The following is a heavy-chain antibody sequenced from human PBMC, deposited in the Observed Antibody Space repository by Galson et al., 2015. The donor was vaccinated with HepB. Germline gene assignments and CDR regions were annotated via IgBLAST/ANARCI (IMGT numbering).Heavy chain of an antibody. Sequence: SLRLSCAASGFTFSSYAMSWVRQAPGKGLEWVSGISGSGGTTYYADSVKGRFTISRDNSKNTLYLQMNSLRAEDTAVYYCAKRTGYGSGSFFDYWGQGTLVTVSS. D-gene: IGHD3-10*01. V-gene: IGHV3-23*01. CDR2: ISGSGGTT. J-gene: IGHJ4*02. CDR1: GFTFSSYA. CDR3: AKRTGYGSGSFFDY.